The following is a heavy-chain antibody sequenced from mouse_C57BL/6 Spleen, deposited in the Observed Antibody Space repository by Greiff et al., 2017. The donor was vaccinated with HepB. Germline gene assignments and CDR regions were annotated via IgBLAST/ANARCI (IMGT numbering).Heavy chain of an antibody. J-gene: IGHJ4*01. CDR2: IYPRSGNT. Sequence: QVQLKQSGAELARPGASVKLSCKASGYTFTSYGISWVKQRTGQGLEWIGEIYPRSGNTYYNEKFKGKATLTADKSSSTAYMELRSLTSEDSAVYFCARSQATAMDYWGQGTSVTVSS. V-gene: IGHV1-81*01. D-gene: IGHD3-2*02. CDR1: GYTFTSYG. CDR3: ARSQATAMDY.